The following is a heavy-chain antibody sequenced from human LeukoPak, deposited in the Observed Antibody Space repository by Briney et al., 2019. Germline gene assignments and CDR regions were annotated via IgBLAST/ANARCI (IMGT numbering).Heavy chain of an antibody. CDR3: AKRGVVIRVILVGFHKEAYYFDS. D-gene: IGHD3-22*01. CDR2: ISDSGGRT. Sequence: GRSLRLSCAVSGITLSNYGMSWVRQAPGKGLEWVAGISDSGGRTNYADSVKGRFTISRDNPKNTLYLQMDSLRAEDTAVYFCAKRGVVIRVILVGFHKEAYYFDSWGQGALVTVSS. J-gene: IGHJ4*02. V-gene: IGHV3-23*01. CDR1: GITLSNYG.